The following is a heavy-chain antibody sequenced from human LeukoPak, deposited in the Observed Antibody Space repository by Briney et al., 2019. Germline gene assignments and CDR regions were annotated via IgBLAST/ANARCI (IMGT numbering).Heavy chain of an antibody. J-gene: IGHJ4*02. D-gene: IGHD5-18*01. Sequence: SETLSLTCTVSGGSIGSYYWSWIRQPPGKGLEWIGYIYYSGSTNYNPSLKSRVTISVDTSKNQFSLKLSSVTAADTAVYYCARARYSYGPYYFDYWGQGTLVTVSS. CDR3: ARARYSYGPYYFDY. V-gene: IGHV4-59*01. CDR1: GGSIGSYY. CDR2: IYYSGST.